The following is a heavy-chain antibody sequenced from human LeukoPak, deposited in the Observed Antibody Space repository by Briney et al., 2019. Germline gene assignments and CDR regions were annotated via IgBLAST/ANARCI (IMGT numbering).Heavy chain of an antibody. Sequence: SETLSLTCSVSGGSISNYYWSWIRQPPGKGLEYTGYSYYSGSTDYNPSLKSRVTISVDTSKNQFSLMLTSVTAADSAVYYCARQSISSRRAFDIWGQGTMVTVSS. CDR3: ARQSISSRRAFDI. V-gene: IGHV4-59*08. J-gene: IGHJ3*02. D-gene: IGHD6-6*01. CDR1: GGSISNYY. CDR2: SYYSGST.